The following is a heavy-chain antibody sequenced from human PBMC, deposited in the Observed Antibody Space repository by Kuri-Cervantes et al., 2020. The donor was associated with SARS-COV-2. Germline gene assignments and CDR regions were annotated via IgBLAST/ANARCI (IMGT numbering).Heavy chain of an antibody. Sequence: GGSLRLSCAASGFTFSSYWMHWVRQAPGKGLVWVSRINSDGSSTSYADSVKGRFTISRDNAKNTLYLQMNSLRAEDTAVYYCAKDGHLTIFGVRLQGYYYYGMDVWGQGTTVTVSS. CDR3: AKDGHLTIFGVRLQGYYYYGMDV. CDR2: INSDGSST. J-gene: IGHJ6*02. CDR1: GFTFSSYW. V-gene: IGHV3-74*01. D-gene: IGHD3-3*01.